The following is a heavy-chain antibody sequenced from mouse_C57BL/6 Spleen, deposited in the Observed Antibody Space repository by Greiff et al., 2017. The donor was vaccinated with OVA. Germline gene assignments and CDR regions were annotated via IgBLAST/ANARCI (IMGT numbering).Heavy chain of an antibody. CDR2: ISYDGSN. J-gene: IGHJ1*03. CDR1: GYSITSGYY. CDR3: ARDRGYYSWYFDV. D-gene: IGHD2-12*01. Sequence: EVKVEESGPGLVKPSQSLSLTCSVTGYSITSGYYWNWIRQFPGNKLEWMGYISYDGSNNYNPSLKNRISITRDTSKNQFFLKLNSVTTEDTATYYCARDRGYYSWYFDVWGTGTTVTVSS. V-gene: IGHV3-6*01.